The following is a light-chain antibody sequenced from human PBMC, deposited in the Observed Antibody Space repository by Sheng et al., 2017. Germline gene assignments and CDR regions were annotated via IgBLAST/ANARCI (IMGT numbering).Light chain of an antibody. CDR2: DAS. CDR1: QSAGNS. J-gene: IGKJ4*01. Sequence: EVVLTQSPVTLSVSPGETVALSCRASQSAGNSVAWYQQKPGQPPRLLIYDASTRATDVPVRFSGSGSGTDFTLTISSLEPEDFAVYYCQHRNSWPLTFGGGTKVEIK. CDR3: QHRNSWPLT. V-gene: IGKV3-11*01.